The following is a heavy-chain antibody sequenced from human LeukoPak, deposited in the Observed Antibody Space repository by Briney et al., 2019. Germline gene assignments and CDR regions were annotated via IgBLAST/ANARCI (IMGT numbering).Heavy chain of an antibody. Sequence: SETLSLTCTVSGGSVSSSTYYWAWIRQPPGKGLEWIGSIYYSGTTSYNPSLKSRVTISVDTSKNQFSLKLSSVTAADTAVYYCARPLHSGYYCGYDSWGQGTLVTVSS. D-gene: IGHD1-26*01. V-gene: IGHV4-39*01. CDR2: IYYSGTT. CDR1: GGSVSSSTYY. CDR3: ARPLHSGYYCGYDS. J-gene: IGHJ4*02.